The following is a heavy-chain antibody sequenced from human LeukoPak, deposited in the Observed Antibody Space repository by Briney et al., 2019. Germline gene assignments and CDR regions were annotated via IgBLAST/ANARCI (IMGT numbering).Heavy chain of an antibody. CDR3: AKALSTTMTTVSFDI. CDR2: IRSKANSYAT. Sequence: GGSLRLSCAASGFTFSGSAMHWVRQASGKGLEWVGRIRSKANSYATAYAASVKGRFTISRDDSKNTAYLQMNSLRAEDTAIYYCAKALSTTMTTVSFDIWGQGTMVTVSS. J-gene: IGHJ3*02. D-gene: IGHD4-17*01. V-gene: IGHV3-73*01. CDR1: GFTFSGSA.